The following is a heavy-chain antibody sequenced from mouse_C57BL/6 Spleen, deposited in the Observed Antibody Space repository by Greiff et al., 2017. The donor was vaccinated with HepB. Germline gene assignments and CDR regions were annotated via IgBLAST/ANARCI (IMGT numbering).Heavy chain of an antibody. CDR1: GFSLTSYG. J-gene: IGHJ1*03. CDR3: AKGPSYYGSSYRYFDV. Sequence: QVQLQQSGPGLVQPSQSLSITCTVSGFSLTSYGVHWVRQSPGKGLEWLGVIWRGGSTDYNAAFMSRLSITKDNSKSQVFFKMNSLQADDTAIYYCAKGPSYYGSSYRYFDVWGTGTTVTVSS. CDR2: IWRGGST. V-gene: IGHV2-5*01. D-gene: IGHD1-1*01.